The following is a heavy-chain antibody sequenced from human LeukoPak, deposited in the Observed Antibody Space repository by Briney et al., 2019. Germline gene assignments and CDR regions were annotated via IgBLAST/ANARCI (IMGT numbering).Heavy chain of an antibody. CDR1: GYTFIHHY. CDR3: ARGGWFGELLWAY. J-gene: IGHJ4*02. CDR2: INPNNDDT. V-gene: IGHV1-2*02. D-gene: IGHD3-10*01. Sequence: ASVKVSCKPSGYTFIHHYIHWVRQAPGQGLEWMGWINPNNDDTNYAEKFQGRVTMTTDTSISTVYMELTRLRSDDTAMYYCARGGWFGELLWAYWGQGTLVTVSS.